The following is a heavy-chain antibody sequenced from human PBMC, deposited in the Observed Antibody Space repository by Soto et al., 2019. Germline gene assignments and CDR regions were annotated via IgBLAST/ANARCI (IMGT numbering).Heavy chain of an antibody. D-gene: IGHD3-3*01. Sequence: GGSLRLSCAASGFTFIRYWMSWVLQAPGKGLEWVANIKQDGSEKYYVDSVKGRFTISRDNAKNSLYLQMNSLRAEDTAVYYCATPLTYYDFWSGNSPMDVWGKGTTVTVSS. V-gene: IGHV3-7*01. CDR2: IKQDGSEK. CDR1: GFTFIRYW. J-gene: IGHJ6*04. CDR3: ATPLTYYDFWSGNSPMDV.